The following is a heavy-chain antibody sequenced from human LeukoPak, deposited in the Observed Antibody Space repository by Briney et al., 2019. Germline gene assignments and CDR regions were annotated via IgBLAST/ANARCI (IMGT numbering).Heavy chain of an antibody. CDR3: ARGVLGLKPLDY. Sequence: GGSLRLSSAASGFTVSNNYMSWVRQAPGKGLEWVSLMYSDINTYYADYVKGRFTISTDNSENKLFLQMNSLRAEDTAVYYCARGVLGLKPLDYWGQGTLVTVSS. CDR1: GFTVSNNY. J-gene: IGHJ4*02. V-gene: IGHV3-53*01. D-gene: IGHD1-26*01. CDR2: MYSDINT.